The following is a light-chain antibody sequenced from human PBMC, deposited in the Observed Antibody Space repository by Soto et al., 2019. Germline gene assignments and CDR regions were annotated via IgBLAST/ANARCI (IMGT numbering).Light chain of an antibody. J-gene: IGLJ2*01. V-gene: IGLV2-11*01. Sequence: QSALTQPRSVSGSPGQSVTFSCTGTSSDVGGYNYVSWYQQHPGKAPKVMIYDVTKRPSGVPDRISGSKSGNTASLTISGLQAEDEADYYCCSYAGSYTLVFGEGTKVTV. CDR1: SSDVGGYNY. CDR2: DVT. CDR3: CSYAGSYTLV.